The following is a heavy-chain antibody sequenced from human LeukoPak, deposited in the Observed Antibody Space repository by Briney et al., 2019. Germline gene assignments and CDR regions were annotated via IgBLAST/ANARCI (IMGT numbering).Heavy chain of an antibody. CDR3: ARDGSSGYTPFDY. J-gene: IGHJ4*01. D-gene: IGHD3-22*01. Sequence: SDTLSLTCTVSGGSISSYYWSWIPQPPGKGLEWIGYIYYSGSTNYNPSLKSRVTISVDTSKNQFSLKLSSVTAADTAVYYCARDGSSGYTPFDYWGQGTLVTVSS. CDR1: GGSISSYY. CDR2: IYYSGST. V-gene: IGHV4-59*01.